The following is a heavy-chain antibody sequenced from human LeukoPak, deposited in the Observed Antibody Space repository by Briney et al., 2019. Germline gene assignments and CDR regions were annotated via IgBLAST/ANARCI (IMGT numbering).Heavy chain of an antibody. CDR3: ARVVMRRGDIVATFDP. CDR1: GYTFTGYY. CDR2: INPNSGGT. J-gene: IGHJ5*02. V-gene: IGHV1-2*02. D-gene: IGHD5-12*01. Sequence: ASVKVSCKASGYTFTGYYMHWVRQAPGQGLEWMGWINPNSGGTNYAQKFQGRVTTTRDTSISTAYMELSRLRSDDTAVYYCARVVMRRGDIVATFDPWGQGILVTVSS.